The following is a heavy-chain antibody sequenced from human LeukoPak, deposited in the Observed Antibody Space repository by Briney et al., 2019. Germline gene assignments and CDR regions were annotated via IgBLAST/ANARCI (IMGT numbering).Heavy chain of an antibody. Sequence: GGSLRLSCAASGFTFSSYSMNWVRQAPGKGLEWVSGISWNSGSIGYADSVKGRFTISRDNAKNSLYLQMNSLRAEDTALYYCAKDTEAHYYDSSGYLDYWGQGTLVTVSS. J-gene: IGHJ4*02. D-gene: IGHD3-22*01. CDR1: GFTFSSYS. CDR2: ISWNSGSI. V-gene: IGHV3-9*01. CDR3: AKDTEAHYYDSSGYLDY.